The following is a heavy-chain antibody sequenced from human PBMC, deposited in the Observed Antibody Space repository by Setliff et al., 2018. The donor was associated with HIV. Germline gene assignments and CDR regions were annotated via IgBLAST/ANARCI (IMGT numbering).Heavy chain of an antibody. V-gene: IGHV4-4*07. D-gene: IGHD2-21*02. Sequence: SETLSLTCTVSGGSISSYYWSWIRQPAGKGLEWIGRIYTSGSTNYNPSLKSRVTMSVGTSNNQFSLTLSSVTAADTAVYYCARGVLITKRVTQTGGYYYYTDVWGKGTTVTVSS. CDR1: GGSISSYY. CDR3: ARGVLITKRVTQTGGYYYYTDV. J-gene: IGHJ6*03. CDR2: IYTSGST.